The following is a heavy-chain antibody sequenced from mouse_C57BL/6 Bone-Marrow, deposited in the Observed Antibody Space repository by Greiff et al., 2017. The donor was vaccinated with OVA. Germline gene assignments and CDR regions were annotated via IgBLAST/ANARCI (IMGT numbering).Heavy chain of an antibody. CDR3: ARGATAQSCIAY. V-gene: IGHV1-39*01. J-gene: IGHJ3*01. CDR1: GYSFTDYN. Sequence: EVQLQQSGPELVKPGASVKISCKASGYSFTDYNMNWVKQSHGKSLEWIGVINPKYGTTSYNQQFKGKATLTVDQSSSTAYMQLSSLTSEDSAVYYCARGATAQSCIAYWGQGTLVTVSA. CDR2: INPKYGTT. D-gene: IGHD3-2*02.